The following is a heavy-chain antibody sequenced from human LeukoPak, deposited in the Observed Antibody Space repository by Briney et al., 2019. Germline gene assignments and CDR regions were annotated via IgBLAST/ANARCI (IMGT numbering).Heavy chain of an antibody. V-gene: IGHV3-11*01. CDR1: GFTFSDYY. CDR2: ISSSGSTI. CDR3: AKSGGRLWFGESATDY. J-gene: IGHJ4*02. D-gene: IGHD3-10*01. Sequence: GGSLRLSCAVSGFTFSDYYMSWIRQAPGKGLEWVSYISSSGSTIHYADSVKGRFTISRDNAKNSLYLQMNSLRAEDTALYYCAKSGGRLWFGESATDYWGQGTLVTVSS.